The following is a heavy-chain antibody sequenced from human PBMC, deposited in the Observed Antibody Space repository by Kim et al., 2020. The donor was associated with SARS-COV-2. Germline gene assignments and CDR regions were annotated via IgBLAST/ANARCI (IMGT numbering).Heavy chain of an antibody. CDR1: GFTFSDYF. CDR3: ARGQNWFDP. J-gene: IGHJ5*02. Sequence: GGSLRLSCVVSGFTFSDYFMTWIRQTPGKGLEWVSYISGSSSYTKYADSVKGRFTISRDNAKNSLYLQMNSLRAEDTAVYYCARGQNWFDPWGQGTLVTVSS. V-gene: IGHV3-11*03. CDR2: ISGSSSYT.